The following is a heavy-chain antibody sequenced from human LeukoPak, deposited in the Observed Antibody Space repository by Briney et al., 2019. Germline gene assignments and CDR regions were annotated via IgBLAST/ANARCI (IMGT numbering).Heavy chain of an antibody. CDR2: IYYSGST. Sequence: PSETLSLTCTVSGGSIGSSSYYWGWIRQPPGKGLEWIGSIYYSGSTYYNPSLKSRVTISVDTSKNQFSLKLSSVTAADTAVYYCAREGLGFDYWGQGTLVTVSS. CDR3: AREGLGFDY. CDR1: GGSIGSSSYY. V-gene: IGHV4-39*07. J-gene: IGHJ4*02.